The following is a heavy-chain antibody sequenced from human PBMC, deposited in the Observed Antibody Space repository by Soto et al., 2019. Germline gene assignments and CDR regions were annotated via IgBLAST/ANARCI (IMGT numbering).Heavy chain of an antibody. Sequence: EVQLLESGGGLVQPGGSLRLSCAASGFTFSSYAMSWVRQAPGKGLEWVSAISGSDGSTYYADSVKGRFTISRDNSKNTLYLQMNSLRGEDTAVYYCAKGQVVPAAHYYYYGMDVWGQGTTVTVSS. V-gene: IGHV3-23*01. D-gene: IGHD2-2*01. CDR2: ISGSDGST. CDR1: GFTFSSYA. CDR3: AKGQVVPAAHYYYYGMDV. J-gene: IGHJ6*02.